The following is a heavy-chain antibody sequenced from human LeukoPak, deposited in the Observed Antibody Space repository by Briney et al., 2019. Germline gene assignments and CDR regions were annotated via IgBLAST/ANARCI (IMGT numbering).Heavy chain of an antibody. D-gene: IGHD6-13*01. J-gene: IGHJ4*02. Sequence: GGSLRLSCAAPGFTFSSYAMHWVRQAPGKGLEWVAVISYDGSNKYYADSVKGRFTISRDNSKNTLYLQMNSLRAEDTAVYYCARDPYSSSWYDPYFDYWGQGTLVTVSS. CDR1: GFTFSSYA. CDR2: ISYDGSNK. V-gene: IGHV3-30*04. CDR3: ARDPYSSSWYDPYFDY.